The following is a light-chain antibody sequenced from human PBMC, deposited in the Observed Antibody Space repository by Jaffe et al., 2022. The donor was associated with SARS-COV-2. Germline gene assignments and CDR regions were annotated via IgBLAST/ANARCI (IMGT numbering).Light chain of an antibody. J-gene: IGLJ3*02. CDR3: ATWDDSVWV. CDR1: TSNIESNF. CDR2: RND. V-gene: IGLV1-47*01. Sequence: QSILTQPPSASGTPGQRVTISCSGSTSNIESNFVNWYQQLPGMAPKLLIYRNDQRPSGVPDRFSASKSGTSASLAINGLRSEDEADYYCATWDDSVWVFGGGTKLTVL.